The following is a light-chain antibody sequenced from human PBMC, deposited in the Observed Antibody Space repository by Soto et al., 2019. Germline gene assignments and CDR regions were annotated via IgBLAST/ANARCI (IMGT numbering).Light chain of an antibody. CDR2: KAS. V-gene: IGKV1-5*03. Sequence: DIQMTQSPSTLSASVGDRVTITCRASQSISSWLAWYQQKPGKAPKLLIYKASSLESGVPSRFSGSGFGTEFTLTISSVQPDNIATHYCQQYISYSEYTCGKGIKLEIK. CDR3: QQYISYSEYT. J-gene: IGKJ2*01. CDR1: QSISSW.